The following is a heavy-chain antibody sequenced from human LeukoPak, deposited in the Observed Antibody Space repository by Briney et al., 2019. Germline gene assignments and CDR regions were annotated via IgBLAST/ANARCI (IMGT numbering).Heavy chain of an antibody. J-gene: IGHJ6*03. CDR3: ARWGIAVAGPYYYYYYYMDV. D-gene: IGHD6-19*01. CDR1: GGTFSSYA. CDR2: IIPIFGTA. V-gene: IGHV1-69*13. Sequence: ASVKVSCKASGGTFSSYAISWVRQAPGQGLEWMGGIIPIFGTANYAQKFQGRVTITADESTSTAYMELRSLRSEDTAVYYCARWGIAVAGPYYYYYYYMDVWGKGTTVTVSS.